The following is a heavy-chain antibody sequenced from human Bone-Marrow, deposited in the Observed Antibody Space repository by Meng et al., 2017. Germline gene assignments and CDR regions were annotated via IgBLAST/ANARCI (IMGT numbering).Heavy chain of an antibody. Sequence: QVQLVESGGGVVQPGRALRLSCAASGFTFSTFGMHWVRQAPGKGLECVATISHDERNKHYADSVKGRFSISRDNSKSTLYLQMNSLRAEDTAVYYCASDYYDSGSYGHWGLGTLVTVSS. V-gene: IGHV3-30*03. CDR2: ISHDERNK. D-gene: IGHD3-10*01. CDR3: ASDYYDSGSYGH. CDR1: GFTFSTFG. J-gene: IGHJ4*02.